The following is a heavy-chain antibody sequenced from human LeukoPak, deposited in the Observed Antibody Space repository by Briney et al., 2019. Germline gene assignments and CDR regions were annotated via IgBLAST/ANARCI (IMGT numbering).Heavy chain of an antibody. Sequence: TSETLSLTCAVYGGSFSGYYWSWIRQPPGEGLEWIGSIYYSGSTYYNPSLKSRVTISVDTSKNQFSLKLSSVTAADTAVYYCARTYYYDSSGTRGWFDPWGQGTLVTVSS. J-gene: IGHJ5*02. V-gene: IGHV4-34*01. CDR1: GGSFSGYY. D-gene: IGHD3-22*01. CDR3: ARTYYYDSSGTRGWFDP. CDR2: IYYSGST.